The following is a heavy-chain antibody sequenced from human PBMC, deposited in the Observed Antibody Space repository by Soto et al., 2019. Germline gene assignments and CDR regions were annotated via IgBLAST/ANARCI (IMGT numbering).Heavy chain of an antibody. CDR1: GGSISSGGYY. V-gene: IGHV4-31*03. Sequence: SETLSLTCTVSGGSISSGGYYWSWIRQHPGKGLEWIGYIYYSGSTYYNPSLKSRVTISVDTSKNQFSLKLSSVTAADTAVYYCARARTVRGVLVDYWGQGTLVTVSS. CDR3: ARARTVRGVLVDY. J-gene: IGHJ4*02. CDR2: IYYSGST. D-gene: IGHD3-10*01.